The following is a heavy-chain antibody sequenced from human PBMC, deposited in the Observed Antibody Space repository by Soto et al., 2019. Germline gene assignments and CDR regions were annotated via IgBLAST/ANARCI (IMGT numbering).Heavy chain of an antibody. J-gene: IGHJ4*02. D-gene: IGHD3-9*01. CDR2: IYHSGRT. CDR1: GGSISSSNW. Sequence: SETLSLTCVVSGGSISSSNWWSWVRQPPGKGLEWIGEIYHSGRTNYNPSLKSRVTISLDKSKNQFSLKLSSVTAADTAVYYCARLRTYDLMTAPDYWGQGTLVT. V-gene: IGHV4-4*02. CDR3: ARLRTYDLMTAPDY.